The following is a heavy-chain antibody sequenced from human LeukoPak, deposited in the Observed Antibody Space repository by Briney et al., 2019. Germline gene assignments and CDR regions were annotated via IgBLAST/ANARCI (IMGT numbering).Heavy chain of an antibody. CDR2: ISGSGGST. J-gene: IGHJ3*02. CDR3: AKGGPGGYGNPHDAFDI. D-gene: IGHD5-12*01. Sequence: GGSLRLSCAASGFTFSSYAMSWVRQAPGKGLEWVSAISGSGGSTYYADSVKGRSTISRDNSKNTLYLQMNSLRAEDTAVYYCAKGGPGGYGNPHDAFDIWGQGTMVTVSS. V-gene: IGHV3-23*01. CDR1: GFTFSSYA.